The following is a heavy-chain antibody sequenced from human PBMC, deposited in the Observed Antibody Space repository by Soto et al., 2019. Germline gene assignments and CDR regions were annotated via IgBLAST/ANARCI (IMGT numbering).Heavy chain of an antibody. V-gene: IGHV1-46*01. CDR2: IHPSGDT. Sequence: QVQLVQSGAEVKKPGASVKVACKASGHKFTTYFIHWVRQAPGQGLEWMGMIHPSGDTGYGQKFRGRVTMTIDTSTTTAYMELRNLTSEDTAIYVSVRGYCTTTPCSGDFQHWGQGTLVTVSS. CDR3: VRGYCTTTPCSGDFQH. CDR1: GHKFTTYF. D-gene: IGHD2-8*01. J-gene: IGHJ1*01.